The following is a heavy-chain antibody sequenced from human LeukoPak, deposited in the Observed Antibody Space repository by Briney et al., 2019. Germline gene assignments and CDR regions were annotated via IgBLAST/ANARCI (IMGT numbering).Heavy chain of an antibody. Sequence: SETLSLTCTVSGGSISGYYWSWIRQPPGKGLEWIGEINHSGSTNYNPSLKSRVAISVDTSKNQFSLKLSSVTAADTAVYYCARGRYYYDRSLRHRDPYYFDYWGQGTLVTVSS. D-gene: IGHD3-22*01. CDR1: GGSISGYY. CDR2: INHSGST. J-gene: IGHJ4*02. CDR3: ARGRYYYDRSLRHRDPYYFDY. V-gene: IGHV4-34*01.